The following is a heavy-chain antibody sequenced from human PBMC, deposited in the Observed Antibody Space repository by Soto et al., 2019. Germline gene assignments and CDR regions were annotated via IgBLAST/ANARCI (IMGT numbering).Heavy chain of an antibody. CDR3: AKDRHDYVWGSYHVFDY. V-gene: IGHV3-23*01. D-gene: IGHD3-16*02. CDR1: GFTFSSYA. J-gene: IGHJ4*02. CDR2: ISGSGGST. Sequence: GGSLRLSCAASGFTFSSYAMSWVRQAPGKGLEWVSAISGSGGSTYYADSVKGRFTISRDNSKNTLYLQMNSLRAEDTAVYYCAKDRHDYVWGSYHVFDYWGQGTLVTVSS.